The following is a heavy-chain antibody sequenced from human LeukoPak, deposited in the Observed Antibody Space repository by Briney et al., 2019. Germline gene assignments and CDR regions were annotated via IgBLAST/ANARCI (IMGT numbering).Heavy chain of an antibody. D-gene: IGHD3-22*01. Sequence: GRSLRLSCAASGLIIHWVRQAPGKGLEWVAAISHDGNSKYYADSVKGRFTISRDNSENTVYLQLNSLGAEDTAVYYCAKEGHSSGYCGVFDIWGQGTTVTVSS. V-gene: IGHV3-30-3*01. CDR2: ISHDGNSK. J-gene: IGHJ3*02. CDR3: AKEGHSSGYCGVFDI. CDR1: GLI.